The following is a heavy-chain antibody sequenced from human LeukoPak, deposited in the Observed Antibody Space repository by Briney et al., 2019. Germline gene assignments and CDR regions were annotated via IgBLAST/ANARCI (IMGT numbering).Heavy chain of an antibody. D-gene: IGHD5-18*01. CDR2: MKPNSGNT. V-gene: IGHV1-8*03. J-gene: IGHJ6*03. CDR3: ARSVGGYIYGMKDYYYYYMDV. Sequence: ASVKVSCKASGYSFTSYDINWVRQATGQGREWVGWMKPNSGNTGYAQKFQGRVTITRNSSISTAYKELRSLKSEDTGVYYCARSVGGYIYGMKDYYYYYMDVWGKGTTVTVSS. CDR1: GYSFTSYD.